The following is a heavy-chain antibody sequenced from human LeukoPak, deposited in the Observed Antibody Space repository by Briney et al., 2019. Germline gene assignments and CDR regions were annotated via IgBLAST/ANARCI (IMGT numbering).Heavy chain of an antibody. D-gene: IGHD6-19*01. Sequence: PGGSLRLSCAAFGFTFSSYSMNWVRQAPGKGLEWVSSISSSSSYIYYADSVKGRFTISRDNAKNSLYLQMNSLRAEDTAVYYCARDQSSSGWYEFDYWGQGTLVTVSS. J-gene: IGHJ4*02. CDR1: GFTFSSYS. V-gene: IGHV3-21*01. CDR3: ARDQSSSGWYEFDY. CDR2: ISSSSSYI.